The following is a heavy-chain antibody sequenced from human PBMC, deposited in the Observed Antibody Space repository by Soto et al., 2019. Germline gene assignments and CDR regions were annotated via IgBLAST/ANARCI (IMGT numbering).Heavy chain of an antibody. Sequence: QVQLVQSGAEVKKPGASVKVSCKASGYTFTSYDINWVRQATGQGLEWMGWMNPNSGNTGYAQKFQGRVTMTRNTSISTAYMERSSLRSEDTAVYYCARGDDIAAAGTYYYGMDVWGQGTTVTVSS. CDR3: ARGDDIAAAGTYYYGMDV. CDR2: MNPNSGNT. J-gene: IGHJ6*02. D-gene: IGHD6-13*01. CDR1: GYTFTSYD. V-gene: IGHV1-8*01.